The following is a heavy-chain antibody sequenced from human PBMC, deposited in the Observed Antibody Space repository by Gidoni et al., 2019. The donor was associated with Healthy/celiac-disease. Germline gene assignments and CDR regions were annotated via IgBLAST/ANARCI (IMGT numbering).Heavy chain of an antibody. D-gene: IGHD3-10*01. CDR3: AKEVLWFGESNWFDP. V-gene: IGHV3-30*18. CDR1: GFPFTSYG. Sequence: QVQLVESGGGVVQPGRSLRLSCAAPGFPFTSYGMHWVRQAPGKGLEWVAVISYDGSNKYYADSVKGRFTISRDNSKNTLYLQMNSLRAEDTAVYYCAKEVLWFGESNWFDPWGQGTLVTVSS. J-gene: IGHJ5*02. CDR2: ISYDGSNK.